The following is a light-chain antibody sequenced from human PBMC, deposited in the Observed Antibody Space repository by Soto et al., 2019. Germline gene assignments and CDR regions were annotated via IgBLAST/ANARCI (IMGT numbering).Light chain of an antibody. J-gene: IGLJ1*01. CDR3: SSYTTSTTLVV. Sequence: QSVLTQPASVSGSPGQSISISCSGSSSDVGAYNYVSWYQQHPGKAPKLMIYDVTNRPSGVSNRFSGSKSGNTASLTISGLQAEDEADYYCSSYTTSTTLVVFGTGPKLTVL. V-gene: IGLV2-14*01. CDR1: SSDVGAYNY. CDR2: DVT.